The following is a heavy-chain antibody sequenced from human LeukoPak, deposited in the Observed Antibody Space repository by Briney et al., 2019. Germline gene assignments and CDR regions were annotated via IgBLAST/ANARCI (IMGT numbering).Heavy chain of an antibody. CDR2: VHHSGST. Sequence: SETLSLTCAVSGGSISGINWWSWVRQPPGKGLEWIGEVHHSGSTNYNSSLKSRVTILVDKSKNQFSLKLTSVTAADTAVYYCVKHSSISYRFFDSWGQGTLVTVCS. CDR1: GGSISGINW. CDR3: VKHSSISYRFFDS. J-gene: IGHJ4*02. V-gene: IGHV4-4*02. D-gene: IGHD6-13*01.